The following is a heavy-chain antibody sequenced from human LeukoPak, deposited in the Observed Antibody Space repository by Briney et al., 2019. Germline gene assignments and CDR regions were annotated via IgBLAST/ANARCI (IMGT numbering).Heavy chain of an antibody. J-gene: IGHJ4*02. CDR1: GFTFSSYE. V-gene: IGHV3-48*03. CDR2: ISSRATAI. CDR3: ARDFGRYFFDY. Sequence: GGSLRLSCAASGFTFSSYEMNWVRQAPGKGLEWVSYISSRATAIYYADSVKGRFTISRDNAKNSLYLQMNSLRAEDTAVYYCARDFGRYFFDYWGQGTPVTVSS. D-gene: IGHD3-10*01.